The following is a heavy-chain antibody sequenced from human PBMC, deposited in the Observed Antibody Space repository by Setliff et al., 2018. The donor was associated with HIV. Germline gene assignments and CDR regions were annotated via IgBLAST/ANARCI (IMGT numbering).Heavy chain of an antibody. V-gene: IGHV4-4*07. CDR1: GDSISRYY. CDR3: ARDPWFGESENYYYYYYMDV. Sequence: SETLSLTCTVSGDSISRYYWSWIRQPAGKGLEWIGRIQTSGSTNYNPSLNTRVTMSVDTSKNQFSLKLTSVTAADTAVYYCARDPWFGESENYYYYYYMDVWGKGTTVTVSS. D-gene: IGHD3-10*01. J-gene: IGHJ6*03. CDR2: IQTSGST.